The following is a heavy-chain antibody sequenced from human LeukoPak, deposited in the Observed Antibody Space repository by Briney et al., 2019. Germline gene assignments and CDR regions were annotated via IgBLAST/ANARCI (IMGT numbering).Heavy chain of an antibody. J-gene: IGHJ4*02. V-gene: IGHV3-15*01. CDR3: TTHSGYDGLVDY. Sequence: GGSLRLSCAASGLTFSDAWMSGVRQAPGKGLEWVGRIKSKTDGGTTDYVAPVKGRFNISRDDSENTLYLQMNSLKTEDTAVYYGTTHSGYDGLVDYWGQGTLVTVSS. D-gene: IGHD5-12*01. CDR2: IKSKTDGGTT. CDR1: GLTFSDAW.